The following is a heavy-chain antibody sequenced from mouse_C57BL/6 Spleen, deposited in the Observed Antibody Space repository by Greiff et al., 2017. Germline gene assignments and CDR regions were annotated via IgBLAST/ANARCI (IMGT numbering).Heavy chain of an antibody. CDR2: IYPGSGNT. V-gene: IGHV1-76*01. CDR1: GYTFTDYY. J-gene: IGHJ1*03. Sequence: QVQLQQSGAELVRPGASVKLSCKASGYTFTDYYINWVKQRPGQGLEWIARIYPGSGNTYYNEKFKGKATLTAEKSSSTAYMQLSSLTSEDSAVYFCASCYGNYGDFDVWGTGTTVTVSS. CDR3: ASCYGNYGDFDV. D-gene: IGHD2-1*01.